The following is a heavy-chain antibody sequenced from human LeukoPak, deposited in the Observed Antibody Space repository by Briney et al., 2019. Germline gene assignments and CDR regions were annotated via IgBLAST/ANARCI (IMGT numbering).Heavy chain of an antibody. CDR2: ISAYNGNT. V-gene: IGHV1-18*01. CDR1: GYTFTSYG. D-gene: IGHD3-22*01. CDR3: ARKYYYDSSGYYSNFDY. J-gene: IGHJ4*02. Sequence: ASVKVSCKASGYTFTSYGISWVRQAPGQGLEWMGWISAYNGNTNYAQKLQGRVTMTTDTSTSTAYMGLRSLRSDDTAVYYCARKYYYDSSGYYSNFDYWGQGTLVTVSS.